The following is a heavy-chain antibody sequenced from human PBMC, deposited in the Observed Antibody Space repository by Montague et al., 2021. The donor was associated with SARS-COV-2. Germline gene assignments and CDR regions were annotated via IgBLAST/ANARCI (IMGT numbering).Heavy chain of an antibody. CDR3: ARARITMIVVVNAFDI. J-gene: IGHJ3*02. CDR1: GGSISSGGYY. CDR2: IYYSGST. D-gene: IGHD3-22*01. V-gene: IGHV4-31*03. Sequence: TCTVSGGSISSGGYYWSWIRQHPGKGLEWIGYIYYSGSTYYNPSLKSRVTISVDTSKNQFSLKLSSVTAADTAVYYCARARITMIVVVNAFDIWGQGTMVTVSS.